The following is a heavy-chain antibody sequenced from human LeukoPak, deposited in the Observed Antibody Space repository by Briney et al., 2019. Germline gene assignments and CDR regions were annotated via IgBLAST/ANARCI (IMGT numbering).Heavy chain of an antibody. CDR2: VKNRANSYAT. V-gene: IGHV3-73*01. CDR3: TRFAGYESL. Sequence: GGSLRLSCAASGFTFSDSTMPWVRQASGKGLEWVGRVKNRANSYATAYAASVTGRFTISRDDSKNTAYLQMNSLTTEDTAMYYCTRFAGYESLWGQGTLVTVSS. J-gene: IGHJ4*02. D-gene: IGHD5-12*01. CDR1: GFTFSDST.